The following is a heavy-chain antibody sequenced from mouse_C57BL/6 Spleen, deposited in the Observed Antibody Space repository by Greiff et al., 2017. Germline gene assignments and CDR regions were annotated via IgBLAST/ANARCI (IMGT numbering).Heavy chain of an antibody. CDR1: GYTFTSYW. CDR2: IDPSDSYT. V-gene: IGHV1-69*01. J-gene: IGHJ3*01. Sequence: VQLQQPGAELVMPGASVKLSCKASGYTFTSYWMHWVKQRPGQGLEWIGEIDPSDSYTNYNQKFKGKSTLTVDKSSRTAYMQLSSLTSEDSAVYYCSYYDYDGFAYWGQGTLVTVSA. CDR3: SYYDYDGFAY. D-gene: IGHD2-4*01.